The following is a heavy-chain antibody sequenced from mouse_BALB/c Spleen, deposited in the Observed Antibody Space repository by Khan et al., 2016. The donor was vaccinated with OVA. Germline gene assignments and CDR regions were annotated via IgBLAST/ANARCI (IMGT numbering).Heavy chain of an antibody. J-gene: IGHJ2*01. CDR2: IDPPSGNT. V-gene: IGHV14-3*02. Sequence: EVQLQQSGAELVKPGATVKLSCTASGYNITDTYMHWLKQRPEQGLEWIGSIDPPSGNTKYDPKFKGKATITADTSSNTAYLQLSSLTSEDTAVYYCARMSRKWGQGTTLTVSS. CDR1: GYNITDTY. CDR3: ARMSRK.